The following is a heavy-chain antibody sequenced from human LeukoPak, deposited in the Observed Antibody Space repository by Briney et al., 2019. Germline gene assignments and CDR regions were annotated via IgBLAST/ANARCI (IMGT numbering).Heavy chain of an antibody. J-gene: IGHJ4*02. CDR1: GFSFNNFA. CDR2: ISPGSTRT. V-gene: IGHV3-23*01. D-gene: IGHD3-3*01. Sequence: PGGSLRLSCAASGFSFNNFAMSWVRQAPGKGPEWVSAISPGSTRTYYAASVKGRFTISRDNSMNTLYLHMDSLRAEDTAVYYCAKYALREIFFGDFWGQGTLVAVSS. CDR3: AKYALREIFFGDF.